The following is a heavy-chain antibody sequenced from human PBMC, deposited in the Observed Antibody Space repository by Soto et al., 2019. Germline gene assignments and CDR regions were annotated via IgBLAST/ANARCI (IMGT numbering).Heavy chain of an antibody. J-gene: IGHJ4*02. V-gene: IGHV1-69*12. CDR2: IVPIVDTS. Sequence: QVQLVQSGAEVRQPASSVKVSCKTSGGTFSSYAISWVRQAPGQGLEWVGGIVPIVDTSTYAQKFQGRVTITAEESRSTVYMEPISLRSDDAAVYYYVRVVAIPGYPDNWGQGTLVTVSS. CDR1: GGTFSSYA. D-gene: IGHD5-12*01. CDR3: VRVVAIPGYPDN.